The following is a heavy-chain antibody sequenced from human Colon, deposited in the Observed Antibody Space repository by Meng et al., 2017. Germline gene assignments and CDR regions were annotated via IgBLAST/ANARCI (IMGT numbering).Heavy chain of an antibody. CDR1: GGSVSSPSYC. J-gene: IGHJ4*02. V-gene: IGHV4-61*03. CDR2: VYYTGSA. Sequence: QVRWPGSVPSPGGPSGTLSLPCHLSGGSVSSPSYCWSWIRQTPGKGLEWIGYVYYTGSANYNPSLKSRVTISVDTSKNHFSLNLTSVTAADTAVYYCARGRGSYSSVDFWGQGTLVTVSS. CDR3: ARGRGSYSSVDF. D-gene: IGHD1-26*01.